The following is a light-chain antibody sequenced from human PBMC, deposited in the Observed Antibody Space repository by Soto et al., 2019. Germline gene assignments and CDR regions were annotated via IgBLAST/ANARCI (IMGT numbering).Light chain of an antibody. CDR3: SSYTSRSTLGV. Sequence: QSVLTQPASVSGSPGQSITISCTGTNSDIGGYNYVSWYQQHPGTAPKLMIYDVSNRPSGVSYRFSGSKSGNTASLTISGLQAEDEGDYYCSSYTSRSTLGVFGGGTKLTVL. CDR1: NSDIGGYNY. V-gene: IGLV2-14*03. J-gene: IGLJ2*01. CDR2: DVS.